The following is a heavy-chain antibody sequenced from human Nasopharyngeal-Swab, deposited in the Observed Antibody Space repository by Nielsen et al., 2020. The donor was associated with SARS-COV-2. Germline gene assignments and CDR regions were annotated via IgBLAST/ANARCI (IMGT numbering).Heavy chain of an antibody. Sequence: SVKVSCKPSGDTFTNSAISWVRQAPGQGLEWMGGIVPALGLPNYAQKFRGRVTISADRSTTTSYLELSGLRSEDTAIYYCAREGEYGAYDAPDYWGQGTLVTVSS. D-gene: IGHD5-12*01. CDR3: AREGEYGAYDAPDY. CDR1: GDTFTNSA. V-gene: IGHV1-69*10. J-gene: IGHJ4*02. CDR2: IVPALGLP.